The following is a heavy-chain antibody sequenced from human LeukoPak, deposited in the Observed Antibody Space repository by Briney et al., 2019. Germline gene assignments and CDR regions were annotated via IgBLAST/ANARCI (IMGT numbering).Heavy chain of an antibody. Sequence: SETLSLTCTVSGYSISSGYYWGWIRPPPGKGLEWIGSIYHSGSTCYNPSLKSRVTISVDTSKNQFSLKLSSVTAADTAVYYCARAHGSGSPRIFFDYWGQGTLVTVSS. J-gene: IGHJ4*02. V-gene: IGHV4-38-2*02. D-gene: IGHD3-10*01. CDR2: IYHSGST. CDR1: GYSISSGYY. CDR3: ARAHGSGSPRIFFDY.